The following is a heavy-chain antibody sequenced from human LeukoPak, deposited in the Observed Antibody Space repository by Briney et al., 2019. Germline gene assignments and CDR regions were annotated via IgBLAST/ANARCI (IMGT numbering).Heavy chain of an antibody. CDR1: GFTFSTYW. CDR3: ARAPSEIGGYYPEYFRL. V-gene: IGHV3-74*01. J-gene: IGHJ1*01. CDR2: IKSDGST. D-gene: IGHD3-22*01. Sequence: GGSLRLSCAPSGFTFSTYWMHWVRHAPGKGLVWVSRIKSDGSTNYADSVKGRFTISRDNAKNTVSLQMNSLRAEDTGVYYCARAPSEIGGYYPEYFRLWGQGTRVTVSS.